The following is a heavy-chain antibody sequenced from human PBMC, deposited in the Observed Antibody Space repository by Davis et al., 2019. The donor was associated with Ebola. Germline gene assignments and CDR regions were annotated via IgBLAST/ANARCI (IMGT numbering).Heavy chain of an antibody. CDR2: INWNSGNI. Sequence: SLKISCAASGFTFDDYVMHWVRQAPGKGLEWVSSINWNSGNIAYVDSVKGRFTISRDNAKNSLYLQMNSLRAEDTALYYCAASSSYHFDYWGQGTLVTVSS. CDR3: AASSSYHFDY. J-gene: IGHJ4*02. CDR1: GFTFDDYV. D-gene: IGHD6-13*01. V-gene: IGHV3-9*01.